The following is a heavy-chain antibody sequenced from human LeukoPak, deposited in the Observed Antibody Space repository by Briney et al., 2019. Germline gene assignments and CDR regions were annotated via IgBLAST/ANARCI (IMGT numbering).Heavy chain of an antibody. CDR1: GGSISSYY. CDR2: IYCSGST. CDR3: ARDRAVAGFDY. D-gene: IGHD6-19*01. J-gene: IGHJ4*02. V-gene: IGHV4-59*01. Sequence: SETLSLTCTVSGGSISSYYWSWIRQPPGKGLEWIGYIYCSGSTNYNPSLKSRVTISVDTSKNQFSLKLSSVTAADTAVYYCARDRAVAGFDYWGQGTLVTVSS.